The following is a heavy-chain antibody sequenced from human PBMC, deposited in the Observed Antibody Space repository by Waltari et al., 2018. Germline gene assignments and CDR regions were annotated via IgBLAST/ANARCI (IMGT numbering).Heavy chain of an antibody. V-gene: IGHV4-39*07. D-gene: IGHD5-12*01. J-gene: IGHJ5*02. CDR1: GGSISSSSYY. CDR3: ARDSDDIVATIWGGQGWFDP. CDR2: IYYSGST. Sequence: QLQLQESGPGLVKPSETLSLTCTVSGGSISSSSYYWGWIRQPPGKGLEWIGSIYYSGSTYYNPSLKSRVTISVDTSKNQFSLKLSSVTAADTAVYYCARDSDDIVATIWGGQGWFDPWGQGTLVTVSS.